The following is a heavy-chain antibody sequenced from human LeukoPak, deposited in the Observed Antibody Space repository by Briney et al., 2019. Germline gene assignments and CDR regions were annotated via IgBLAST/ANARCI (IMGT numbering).Heavy chain of an antibody. J-gene: IGHJ4*02. Sequence: SETLSLTCTVSGGSISSSSYYWGWIRQPPGKGLEWIGSIYHSGSTYYNPSLKSRVTISVDTSKNQFSLKLSSVTAADTAVYYCARQMATRFDYWGQGTLVTVSS. CDR3: ARQMATRFDY. CDR1: GGSISSSSYY. CDR2: IYHSGST. D-gene: IGHD5-24*01. V-gene: IGHV4-39*01.